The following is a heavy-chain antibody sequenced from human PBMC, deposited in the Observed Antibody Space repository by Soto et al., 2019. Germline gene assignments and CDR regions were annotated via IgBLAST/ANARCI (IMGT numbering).Heavy chain of an antibody. V-gene: IGHV4-59*08. CDR2: FYYSGNT. CDR1: GVSVNSFY. J-gene: IGHJ3*01. Sequence: SETLSLTCTVSGVSVNSFYWSWIRQPPGKGLEWIAFFYYSGNTAYSPSLATRGTISVDTSKNQVSLSLTSVTAADTAVYYCARHSAKSAIERDAFDLWGRGTLVTVSS. CDR3: ARHSAKSAIERDAFDL. D-gene: IGHD3-10*01.